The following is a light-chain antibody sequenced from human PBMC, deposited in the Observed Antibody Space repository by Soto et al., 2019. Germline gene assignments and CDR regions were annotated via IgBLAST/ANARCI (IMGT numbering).Light chain of an antibody. CDR3: QQYDKLPLT. CDR1: QSINGY. CDR2: DAS. Sequence: DIQMTQSPSSLSASVGDTVTIKCRTSQSINGYLNWYQHKPGKGPKLLISDASILETGVPSRFSGGGSGTDFTFTISSLQPEDFATYYCQQYDKLPLTFGGGTKVDIK. J-gene: IGKJ4*01. V-gene: IGKV1-33*01.